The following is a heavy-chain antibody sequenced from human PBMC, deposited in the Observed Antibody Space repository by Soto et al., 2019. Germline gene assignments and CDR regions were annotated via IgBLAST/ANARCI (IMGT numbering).Heavy chain of an antibody. CDR1: GYTFTSYD. V-gene: IGHV1-8*01. Sequence: ASVKVSCKASGYTFTSYDINWVRQATGQGLEWMGWMNPNSGNTGYAQKFQGRVTMTRNTSISTAYMELSSLRSEDTAVYYCARGDFGRVVGSVPHYYYMDVWGKGTTVTVSS. CDR2: MNPNSGNT. J-gene: IGHJ6*03. D-gene: IGHD3-3*01. CDR3: ARGDFGRVVGSVPHYYYMDV.